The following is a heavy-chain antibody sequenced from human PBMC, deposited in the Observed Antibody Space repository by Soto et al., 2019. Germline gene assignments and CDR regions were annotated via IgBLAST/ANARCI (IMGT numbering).Heavy chain of an antibody. J-gene: IGHJ4*02. D-gene: IGHD2-21*01. CDR2: ISHDGSTK. Sequence: QVQLVESGGSVVQPGRSLRLSCAASGFTFSHFAMHWVRQPAGKGLEWVAIISHDGSTKHYAGSVQGRFTVSRGNPNKTLFLETYRLGDHVTPVDYCFRVGLEGSPCGGNCYTVDYWGQGSLVTVSS. CDR3: FRVGLEGSPCGGNCYTVDY. V-gene: IGHV3-33*01. CDR1: GFTFSHFA.